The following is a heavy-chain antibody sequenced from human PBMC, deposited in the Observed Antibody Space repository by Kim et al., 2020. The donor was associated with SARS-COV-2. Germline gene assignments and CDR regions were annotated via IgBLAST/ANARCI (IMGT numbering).Heavy chain of an antibody. CDR3: ARESRGNEDSSSWYSLFYYYYGMDV. V-gene: IGHV3-7*01. CDR1: GFTFSSYW. J-gene: IGHJ6*02. D-gene: IGHD6-13*01. Sequence: GGSLRLSCAASGFTFSSYWMSWVRQAPGKGLEWVANIKQDGSEKYYVDSVKGRFTISRDNAKNSLYLQMNSLRAEDTAVYYCARESRGNEDSSSWYSLFYYYYGMDVWGQGTTVTVSS. CDR2: IKQDGSEK.